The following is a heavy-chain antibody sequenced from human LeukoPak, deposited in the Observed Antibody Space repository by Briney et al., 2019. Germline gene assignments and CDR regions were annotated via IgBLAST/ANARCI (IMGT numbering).Heavy chain of an antibody. D-gene: IGHD3-9*01. CDR2: ISSSSSYI. Sequence: PGGSLRLSCAASGFTFSSYSMNWVRQAPGKGLEWVSSISSSSSYIYCADSVKGRFTISRDNAKNSLYLQMNSLRAEDTAVYYCAREVGYYDILTGYYKSRFDPWGQGTLVTVSS. CDR3: AREVGYYDILTGYYKSRFDP. V-gene: IGHV3-21*01. J-gene: IGHJ5*02. CDR1: GFTFSSYS.